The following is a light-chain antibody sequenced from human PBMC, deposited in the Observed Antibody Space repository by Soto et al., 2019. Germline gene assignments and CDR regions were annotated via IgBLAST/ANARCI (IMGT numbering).Light chain of an antibody. J-gene: IGKJ5*01. Sequence: EIMMKQSPASLSVSQGESATLSCRASQSISSHLVWYQQKPGQAPRLVIYAASIRATGIPARFSGSGSGTEFTLTISSLQSEDFAVYYCQHRMNWPLTFGQGTLLEIK. CDR2: AAS. V-gene: IGKV3D-15*01. CDR1: QSISSH. CDR3: QHRMNWPLT.